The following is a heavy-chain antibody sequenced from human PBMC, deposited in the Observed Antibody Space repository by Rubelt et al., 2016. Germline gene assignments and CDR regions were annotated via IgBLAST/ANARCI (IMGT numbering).Heavy chain of an antibody. D-gene: IGHD2-15*01. CDR3: AREGYCSGGSCYYFDY. J-gene: IGHJ4*02. V-gene: IGHV3-7*01. Sequence: GSGKGLEWVANIKQDGSEKYYVDSVKGRFTISRDNAQNSLYLQMNSLRAEDTAVYYCAREGYCSGGSCYYFDYWGQGTLVTVSS. CDR2: IKQDGSEK.